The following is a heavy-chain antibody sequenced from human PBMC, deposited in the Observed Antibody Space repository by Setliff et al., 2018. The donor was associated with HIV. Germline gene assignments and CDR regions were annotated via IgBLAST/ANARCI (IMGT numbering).Heavy chain of an antibody. J-gene: IGHJ6*03. CDR3: ARDRGRGMAPSGILDYYYMDV. V-gene: IGHV3-23*01. Sequence: QPGGSLRLSCAASGFTFSNYAMTWVRQAPGKGLAGVSGISGSGDTTNYAASVKGRFNISRDNSKNTLYMEMNNLRAEDTAVYYCARDRGRGMAPSGILDYYYMDVWGKGTTVTVS. D-gene: IGHD6-13*01. CDR1: GFTFSNYA. CDR2: ISGSGDTT.